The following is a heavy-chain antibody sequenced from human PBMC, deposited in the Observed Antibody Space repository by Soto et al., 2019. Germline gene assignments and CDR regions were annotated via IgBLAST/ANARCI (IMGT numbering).Heavy chain of an antibody. CDR2: MNPNSGNT. CDR1: GYTFTSYD. D-gene: IGHD6-19*01. Sequence: QVQLVQSGAEVKKPGASVKVSCKASGYTFTSYDINWVRQATGQGLEWMGWMNPNSGNTGYAQKFQGGXXMXRTXSISTAYMELSSLRSEDTAVYYCARGRQWPVGIDYWGQGTLVTVSS. J-gene: IGHJ4*02. CDR3: ARGRQWPVGIDY. V-gene: IGHV1-8*01.